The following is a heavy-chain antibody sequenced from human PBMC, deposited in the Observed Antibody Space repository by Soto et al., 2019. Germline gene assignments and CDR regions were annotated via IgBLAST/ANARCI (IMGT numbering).Heavy chain of an antibody. CDR1: GFSFSNHG. Sequence: QVRLVESGGGVVQPGGSLRLSCAASGFSFSNHGMHWVRQAPGKGLEWVAAIWSDASNKYYADSGKGRFTISRDNSKNKLYLQMNTLRAEDTAVYYCATDGFNKPGYYYGMGVWGQGTTVTVSS. CDR3: ATDGFNKPGYYYGMGV. D-gene: IGHD6-25*01. V-gene: IGHV3-33*03. CDR2: IWSDASNK. J-gene: IGHJ6*02.